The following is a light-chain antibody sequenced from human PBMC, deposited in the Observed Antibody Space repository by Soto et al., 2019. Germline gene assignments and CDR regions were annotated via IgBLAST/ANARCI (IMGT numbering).Light chain of an antibody. CDR2: AAS. J-gene: IGKJ2*01. V-gene: IGKV1-39*01. CDR3: QQSYSLPRT. CDR1: QSISSY. Sequence: DIQMTQSPSSLSASVGDRVTITCRASQSISSYLNWYQQKPGKAPKLLIYAASSLQSGVPSRFSGSGSGTDFTRTISSLQPEDSATYYCQQSYSLPRTFGRGTKLEIK.